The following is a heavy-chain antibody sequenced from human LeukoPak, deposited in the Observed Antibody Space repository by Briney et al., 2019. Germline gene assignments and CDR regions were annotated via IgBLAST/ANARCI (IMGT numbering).Heavy chain of an antibody. Sequence: GGSLRLSCAASGFTLSSYWMSWVRQAPGKGLEWVANIKEDGGEKYYVDSVKGRFTISRDNARNSLYLQMNSLRVEDTAVYYCAKAGYYDSIDHWGQGTLVTVSS. J-gene: IGHJ4*02. D-gene: IGHD3-22*01. CDR2: IKEDGGEK. CDR1: GFTLSSYW. V-gene: IGHV3-7*01. CDR3: AKAGYYDSIDH.